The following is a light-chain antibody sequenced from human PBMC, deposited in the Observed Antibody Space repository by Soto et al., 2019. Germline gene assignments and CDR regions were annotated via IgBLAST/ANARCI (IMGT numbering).Light chain of an antibody. Sequence: DIQITQSPSTLSGSVGDRVTITCRASQTISSWLAGYQQKPGKAQRLLIYKASTLKSGVPSRFSGSGSGTEFTLTISSLQPDDFATYYCQHYNSYSEAFGQGTKV. J-gene: IGKJ1*01. V-gene: IGKV1-5*03. CDR3: QHYNSYSEA. CDR2: KAS. CDR1: QTISSW.